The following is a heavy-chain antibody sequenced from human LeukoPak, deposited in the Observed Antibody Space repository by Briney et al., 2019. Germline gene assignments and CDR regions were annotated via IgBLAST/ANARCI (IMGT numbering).Heavy chain of an antibody. Sequence: SQTLSLTCAISGDSVSSNSAAWNWIRQSPSRGLEWLGRTYYRSKWYNDYAVSVKSRITINPDTSKNQFTLKLSSVTAADTAVYYCARLLGVWGSYRYPRTAYFDYWGQGTLVTVSS. CDR1: GDSVSSNSAA. J-gene: IGHJ4*02. CDR2: TYYRSKWYN. V-gene: IGHV6-1*01. CDR3: ARLLGVWGSYRYPRTAYFDY. D-gene: IGHD3-16*02.